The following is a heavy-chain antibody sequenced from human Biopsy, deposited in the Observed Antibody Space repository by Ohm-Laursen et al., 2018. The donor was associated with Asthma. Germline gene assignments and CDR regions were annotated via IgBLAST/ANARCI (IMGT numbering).Heavy chain of an antibody. CDR2: IMTVFGTT. CDR3: ARCQVGYSSGWSLLLKKIYYSGMDV. D-gene: IGHD6-19*01. V-gene: IGHV1-69*13. Sequence: SVKVSCNAPGGTFSNFAISWVRQAPGQGLEWLGGIMTVFGTTNYAQKFQGRVTITADESTSTAYMVVTSLRSEDTAIYYCARCQVGYSSGWSLLLKKIYYSGMDVWGQGTAVTVSS. CDR1: GGTFSNFA. J-gene: IGHJ6*02.